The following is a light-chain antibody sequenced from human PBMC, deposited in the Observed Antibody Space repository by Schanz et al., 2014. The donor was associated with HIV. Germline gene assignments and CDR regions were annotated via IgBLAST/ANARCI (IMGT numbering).Light chain of an antibody. CDR3: SSYAVTNNLVL. V-gene: IGLV2-8*01. CDR1: SSDVGGYTY. CDR2: DVT. Sequence: QSALTQPPSASGSPGQSVTISCTGTSSDVGGYTYVSWYQQHPGKAPKLIIYDVTNRPSGVSHRFSGSKSGNTASLTISGLQAEDEADYFCSSYAVTNNLVLFAGGTKLTVL. J-gene: IGLJ2*01.